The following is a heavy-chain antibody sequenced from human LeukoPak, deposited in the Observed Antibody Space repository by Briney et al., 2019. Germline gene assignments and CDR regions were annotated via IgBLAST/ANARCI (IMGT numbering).Heavy chain of an antibody. Sequence: GGSLRLSCAASGFTFSSYSMNWVRQAPGEGLEWVSSISSSSSYIYYADSVKGRFTISRDNAKSSLYLQMNSLRAEDTAVYYCARESGTSDYWGQGTLVTVSS. CDR3: ARESGTSDY. CDR2: ISSSSSYI. J-gene: IGHJ4*02. CDR1: GFTFSSYS. V-gene: IGHV3-21*01. D-gene: IGHD6-13*01.